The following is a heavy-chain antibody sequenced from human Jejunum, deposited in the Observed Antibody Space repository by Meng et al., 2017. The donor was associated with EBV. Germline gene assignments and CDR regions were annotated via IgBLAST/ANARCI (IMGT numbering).Heavy chain of an antibody. J-gene: IGHJ4*02. D-gene: IGHD5-12*01. V-gene: IGHV2-5*02. CDR3: AHSPMRTSSSGYPRGFDY. CDR2: IYWDDDK. CDR1: GFSLNTSGVG. Sequence: ITVEDSGLSLSKPTQTLTMPRTFSGFSLNTSGVGVCWIRQPPGQAPEWLALIYWDDDKRYSPSLKSRLTITKDTSKNQVVLTMTNMDPVDTGTYFCAHSPMRTSSSGYPRGFDYWGQGTLVTVFS.